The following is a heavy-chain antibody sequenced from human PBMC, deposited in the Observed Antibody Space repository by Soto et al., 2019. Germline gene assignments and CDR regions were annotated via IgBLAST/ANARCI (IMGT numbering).Heavy chain of an antibody. CDR1: GYTFTSYY. Sequence: ASVKVSCKASGYTFTSYYMHWVRQAPGQGLEWMGIINPSGGSTSYAQKFQGRVTMTRDTSTSTVYMELSSLRSEDTAVYYCANLPASTERVSRYLSGLHKLELPLWGQGTLVTVSS. CDR3: ANLPASTERVSRYLSGLHKLELPL. J-gene: IGHJ4*02. CDR2: INPSGGST. V-gene: IGHV1-46*01. D-gene: IGHD1-7*01.